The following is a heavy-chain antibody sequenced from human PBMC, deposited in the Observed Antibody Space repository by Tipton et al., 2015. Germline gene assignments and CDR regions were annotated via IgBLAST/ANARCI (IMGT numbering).Heavy chain of an antibody. CDR3: AKDFQKRVAGPGY. CDR1: GFAFSNYA. J-gene: IGHJ4*02. Sequence: GSLRLSCAVSGFAFSNYAMNWVRQAPGKGLEWVSSISAVGVSTYYADSVKGRFTVSRDNSKHMLYLQMNSLRADDMAIYYCAKDFQKRVAGPGYWGQGTLVTVSS. D-gene: IGHD2-15*01. CDR2: ISAVGVST. V-gene: IGHV3-23*01.